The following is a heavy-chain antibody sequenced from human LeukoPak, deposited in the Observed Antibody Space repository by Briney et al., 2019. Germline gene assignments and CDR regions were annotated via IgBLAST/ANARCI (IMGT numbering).Heavy chain of an antibody. Sequence: GGSLRLSCAASGFSFSSYSLNWVRQAPGKGLEWLSYISSSSSIYYADTVKGRFTISRDNAKKSLYLQMNSLRPEDTAVYYCARDHGIVGATSHAFDIWGQGTMVTVSS. CDR1: GFSFSSYS. V-gene: IGHV3-48*04. D-gene: IGHD1-26*01. J-gene: IGHJ3*02. CDR3: ARDHGIVGATSHAFDI. CDR2: ISSSSSI.